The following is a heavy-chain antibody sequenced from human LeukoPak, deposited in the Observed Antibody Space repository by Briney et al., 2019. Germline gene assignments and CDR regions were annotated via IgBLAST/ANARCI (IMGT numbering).Heavy chain of an antibody. CDR1: NYSISSGYY. CDR3: ARVEYSSSSSFDY. Sequence: SETQSLTCIVSNYSISSGYYWGWIRQPPGKGLEWIGSIYHSGNTYYNPSLKSRVTISVDTSNNQFSLRLSSVTAADTAVYYCARVEYSSSSSFDYWGQGTLVAVSS. D-gene: IGHD6-6*01. CDR2: IYHSGNT. J-gene: IGHJ4*02. V-gene: IGHV4-38-2*02.